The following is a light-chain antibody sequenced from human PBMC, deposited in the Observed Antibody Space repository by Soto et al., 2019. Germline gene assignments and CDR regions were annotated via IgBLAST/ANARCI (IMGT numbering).Light chain of an antibody. CDR1: QYVSVRF. CDR2: GAS. J-gene: IGKJ1*01. Sequence: EIVFTQSPGTLSLSPGESATLSCRASQYVSVRFLAWYQQKPGQAPRLLIYGASDRATGIPDRFTGSGSGTDFTLTINRLEPEDFAVYFCQQYGSSPQTFGQGTKVDNK. CDR3: QQYGSSPQT. V-gene: IGKV3-20*01.